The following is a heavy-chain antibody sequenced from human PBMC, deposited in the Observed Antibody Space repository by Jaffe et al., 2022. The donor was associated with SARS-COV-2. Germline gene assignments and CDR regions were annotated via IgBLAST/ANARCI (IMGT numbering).Heavy chain of an antibody. D-gene: IGHD3-3*01. J-gene: IGHJ6*02. V-gene: IGHV1-69*02. CDR3: ARAEWPRTAKVPEYYYYGMDV. CDR2: IIPILGIA. Sequence: QVQLVQSGAEVKKPGSSVKVSCKASGGTFSSYTISWVRQAPGQGLEWMGRIIPILGIANYAQKFQGRVTITADKSTSTAYMELSSLRSEDTAVYYCARAEWPRTAKVPEYYYYGMDVWGQGTTVTVSS. CDR1: GGTFSSYT.